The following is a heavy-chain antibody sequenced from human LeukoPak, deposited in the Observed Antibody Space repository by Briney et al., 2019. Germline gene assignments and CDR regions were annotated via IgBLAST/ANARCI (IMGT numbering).Heavy chain of an antibody. V-gene: IGHV3-23*01. Sequence: GGSLRLSCAASGFTFSSYAMSWVRPAPGKGLEWVSAISGSGGSTYYADSVKGRFTISRDNSKNTLYLQMNSLRAEDTAVYYCAKDRRLGIVVVVATFGMDVWGQGTTVTVSS. CDR2: ISGSGGST. J-gene: IGHJ6*02. CDR3: AKDRRLGIVVVVATFGMDV. CDR1: GFTFSSYA. D-gene: IGHD2-15*01.